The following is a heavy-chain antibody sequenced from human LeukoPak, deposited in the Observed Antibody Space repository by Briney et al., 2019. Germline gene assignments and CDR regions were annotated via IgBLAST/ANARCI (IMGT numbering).Heavy chain of an antibody. CDR2: INEDGSEK. CDR1: GFTFNHYW. D-gene: IGHD3-3*01. J-gene: IGHJ6*03. Sequence: GGSLRLSCAASGFTFNHYWMTWVRQAPGRGLEWVANINEDGSEKYYVDFMEGRFTISRDNAKMSLYLQMNSLRAEDTAVYFCARRHHDFWSGYFPSHFYYMDVWGKGTTVTVSS. V-gene: IGHV3-7*01. CDR3: ARRHHDFWSGYFPSHFYYMDV.